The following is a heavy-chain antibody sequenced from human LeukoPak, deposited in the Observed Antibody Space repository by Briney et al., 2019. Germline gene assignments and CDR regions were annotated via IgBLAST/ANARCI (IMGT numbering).Heavy chain of an antibody. CDR3: ARPYSSSWYGFGY. D-gene: IGHD6-13*01. CDR2: ISYDGSNK. CDR1: GFTFSSYA. Sequence: GGSLRLSCAASGFTFSSYAMHWVRQAPGKGLEWVAVISYDGSNKYYADSVKGRFTISRDNSKNTLYLQMNSLRAEDTAVYYCARPYSSSWYGFGYWGQGTLVTVSS. V-gene: IGHV3-30-3*01. J-gene: IGHJ4*02.